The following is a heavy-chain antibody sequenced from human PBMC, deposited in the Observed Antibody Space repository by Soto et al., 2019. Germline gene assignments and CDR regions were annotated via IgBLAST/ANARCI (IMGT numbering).Heavy chain of an antibody. J-gene: IGHJ6*02. Sequence: PGGSLRLSCVASGFTFSDYDMSWIRQAPGKGLEWVSYISSSNRNTDYADSVKGRFTISRDNAKNSLYLQMNSLRAEDTAVYYCARPASLYYGMDVWGQGTTVTVSS. CDR3: ARPASLYYGMDV. V-gene: IGHV3-11*03. CDR2: ISSSNRNT. CDR1: GFTFSDYD.